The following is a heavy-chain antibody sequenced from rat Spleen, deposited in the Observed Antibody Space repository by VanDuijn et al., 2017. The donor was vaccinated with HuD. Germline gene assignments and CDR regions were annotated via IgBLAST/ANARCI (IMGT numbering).Heavy chain of an antibody. Sequence: QVQVKESGPGLVQPSQTLSLTCTVSGFSLTRYHVTWVRQPPGKGLEWMGLIWTGGSTAYNSLLKSRLTISMDISKSQVFLKMNSLQTEDTATYYCARDAGILRYWGQGVMVTVSS. CDR1: GFSLTRYH. D-gene: IGHD1-6*01. J-gene: IGHJ2*01. V-gene: IGHV2-43*01. CDR3: ARDAGILRY. CDR2: IWTGGST.